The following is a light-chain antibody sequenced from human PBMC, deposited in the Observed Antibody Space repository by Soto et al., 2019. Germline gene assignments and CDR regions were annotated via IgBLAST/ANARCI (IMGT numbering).Light chain of an antibody. CDR2: AAS. V-gene: IGKV1-12*01. J-gene: IGKJ4*01. Sequence: DIQMAQSPSSVSAFVGDRVAVTCRASQDITTWLARYQKKPGEAPRLLIYAASSLYSGVPTRFSGSGTGTEFTLTISNLQPEDSAIYYCQQVKGFPLTFGGGTKVEIK. CDR1: QDITTW. CDR3: QQVKGFPLT.